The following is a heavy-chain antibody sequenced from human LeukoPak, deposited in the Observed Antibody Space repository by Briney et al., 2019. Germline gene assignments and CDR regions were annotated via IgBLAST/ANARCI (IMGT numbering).Heavy chain of an antibody. Sequence: GASVKASCKASGYTFTGYFIHWVRQAPGQGLEWMGWINPNTGGTIYAQNFQGRVTMTRDTSISTVYVDLTRLTSDDTAVYYCARPSLGTGATPSNYWGQGTLVTVSS. D-gene: IGHD2-8*02. CDR3: ARPSLGTGATPSNY. V-gene: IGHV1-2*02. CDR1: GYTFTGYF. CDR2: INPNTGGT. J-gene: IGHJ4*02.